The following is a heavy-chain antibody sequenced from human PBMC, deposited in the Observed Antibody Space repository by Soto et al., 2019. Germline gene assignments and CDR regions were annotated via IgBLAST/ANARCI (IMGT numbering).Heavy chain of an antibody. V-gene: IGHV3-23*01. Sequence: EVQLLESGGGLVQPGGSLRLSCAACGFTFSSYAMSWVRQAPGKGLEWVSAISGSAGSTYYADSVKGRFTISRDNSKNTLYLQMNSLRAEDTAVFYCTKDLWPYLPAGGEFDSWGQGTLVTVSS. CDR2: ISGSAGST. D-gene: IGHD3-16*01. J-gene: IGHJ4*02. CDR3: TKDLWPYLPAGGEFDS. CDR1: GFTFSSYA.